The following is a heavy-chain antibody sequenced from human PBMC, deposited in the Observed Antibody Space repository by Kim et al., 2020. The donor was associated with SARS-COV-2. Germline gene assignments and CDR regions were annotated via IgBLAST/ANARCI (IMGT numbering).Heavy chain of an antibody. J-gene: IGHJ4*02. Sequence: GGSLRLSCAASGFTFSSYAMSWVRQAPGKGLEWVSAISGSGGSTYYADSVKGRFTISRDNSKNTLYLQMNSLRAEDTAVYYCAKYQYYYDSSGSPRILDYWGQGTLVTVSS. CDR2: ISGSGGST. CDR1: GFTFSSYA. D-gene: IGHD3-22*01. V-gene: IGHV3-23*01. CDR3: AKYQYYYDSSGSPRILDY.